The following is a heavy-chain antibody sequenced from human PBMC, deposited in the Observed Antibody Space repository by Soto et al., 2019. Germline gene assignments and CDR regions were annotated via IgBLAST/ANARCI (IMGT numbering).Heavy chain of an antibody. CDR2: IYYSGST. J-gene: IGHJ4*02. CDR3: ARGERWGSGCNDY. CDR1: GGSVSSGSYY. V-gene: IGHV4-61*01. Sequence: LSLTCTVSGGSVSSGSYYWSWIRQPPGKGLEWIGYIYYSGSTNYNPSLKSRVTISVDTSKNQFSLKLSSVTAADTAVYYCARGERWGSGCNDYWGQGTLVTVSS. D-gene: IGHD6-19*01.